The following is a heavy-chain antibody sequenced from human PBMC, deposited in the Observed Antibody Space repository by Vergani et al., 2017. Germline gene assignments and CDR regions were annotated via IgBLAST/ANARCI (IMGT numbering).Heavy chain of an antibody. CDR2: ISSSSSYI. V-gene: IGHV3-21*01. CDR3: ARDSGYGDGVGYFDY. J-gene: IGHJ4*02. CDR1: GFTFSSYS. D-gene: IGHD4-17*01. Sequence: EVQLVESGGGLVKRGGSLRLSCAASGFTFSSYSMNWVRQAPGKGLEWVSSISSSSSYIYYADSVKGRVTISRDNAKNSLYLQMNSLRAEDTAVYYCARDSGYGDGVGYFDYWGQGTLVTFSS.